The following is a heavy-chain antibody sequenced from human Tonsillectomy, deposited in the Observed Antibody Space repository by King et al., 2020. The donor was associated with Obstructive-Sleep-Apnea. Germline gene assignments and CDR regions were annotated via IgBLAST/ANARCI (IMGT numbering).Heavy chain of an antibody. V-gene: IGHV4-39*07. CDR3: ARDYEMATIVEVLYYFDY. Sequence: LQLQESGPGLVKPSETLSLTCTVSGGSISSSSYYWGWIRQPPGKGLEWIGSIYYSGSTYYNPSLKSRVTISVDTSKNQFSLKLSSVTAADTAVYYCARDYEMATIVEVLYYFDYWGQGTLVTVSS. CDR2: IYYSGST. J-gene: IGHJ4*02. D-gene: IGHD5-24*01. CDR1: GGSISSSSYY.